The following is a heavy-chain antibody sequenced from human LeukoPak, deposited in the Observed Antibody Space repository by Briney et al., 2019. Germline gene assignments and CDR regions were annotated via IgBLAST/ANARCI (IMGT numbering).Heavy chain of an antibody. CDR1: GYTFSSYG. CDR3: ARVEFYGRVGNYYDTETDY. V-gene: IGHV1-18*01. Sequence: ASVTVSCKASGYTFSSYGISWVRQAPGQGLEWMGWISAYNGNTNYAQKLQGRVTMTTDTSTSTAYMELRSLRSDDTAVYYCARVEFYGRVGNYYDTETDYWGQGTLVTVSS. J-gene: IGHJ4*02. D-gene: IGHD3-22*01. CDR2: ISAYNGNT.